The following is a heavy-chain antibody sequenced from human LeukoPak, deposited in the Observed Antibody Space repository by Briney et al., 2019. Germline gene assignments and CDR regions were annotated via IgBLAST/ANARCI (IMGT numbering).Heavy chain of an antibody. CDR1: GYTFTSYD. V-gene: IGHV1-8*01. CDR2: MNTNSGNT. Sequence: ASVKVSCKASGYTFTSYDINWVRQATGQGLEWMGWMNTNSGNTGYAQKFQGRVTMTRNTSISTGYMELSSLRSEDTAVYYCARLTGYSPHNYWGQGTLVTVSS. J-gene: IGHJ4*02. D-gene: IGHD3-9*01. CDR3: ARLTGYSPHNY.